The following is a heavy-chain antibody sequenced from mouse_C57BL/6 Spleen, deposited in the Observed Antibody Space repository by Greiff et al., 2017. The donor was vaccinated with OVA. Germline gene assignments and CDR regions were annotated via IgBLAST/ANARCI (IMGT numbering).Heavy chain of an antibody. V-gene: IGHV14-4*01. CDR3: TRGTGTVWYFDV. J-gene: IGHJ1*03. D-gene: IGHD4-1*01. Sequence: VQLQQSGAELVRPGASVKLSCTASGFNIKDYYMHWVKQRPEQGLEWIGWIDPENGDTEYASKFQGKATITADTSSNTAYLQLSSLTSEDTAVYYCTRGTGTVWYFDVWGTGTTVTVSS. CDR2: IDPENGDT. CDR1: GFNIKDYY.